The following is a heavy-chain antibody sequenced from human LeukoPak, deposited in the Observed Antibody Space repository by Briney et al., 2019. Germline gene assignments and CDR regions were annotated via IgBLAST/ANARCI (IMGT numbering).Heavy chain of an antibody. Sequence: PGGSLRLSCAASGFTFSSYAMSWIRQPPGKGLEWIGYIDYSGSTNYNPSLKSRVTISVDASKNQFSLNLSSVTAADTAVYYCARDVRPLLHGFDIWGQGTMVTVSS. CDR3: ARDVRPLLHGFDI. CDR1: GFTFSSYA. J-gene: IGHJ3*02. CDR2: IDYSGST. V-gene: IGHV4-59*01.